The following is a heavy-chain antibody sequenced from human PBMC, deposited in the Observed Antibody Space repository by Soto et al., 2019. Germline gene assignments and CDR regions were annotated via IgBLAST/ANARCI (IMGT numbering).Heavy chain of an antibody. CDR1: GYTFTSYG. CDR3: ARGGTYCSGGSCYIYWFDP. J-gene: IGHJ5*02. Sequence: ASVKVSCKASGYTFTSYGISWVRQAPGQGLEWMGWISSYNGNTNYAQKVQGRVTMTTDTSTSTTYMELRSLRSDDTAVYYCARGGTYCSGGSCYIYWFDPWGQGTLVTVSS. CDR2: ISSYNGNT. D-gene: IGHD2-15*01. V-gene: IGHV1-18*04.